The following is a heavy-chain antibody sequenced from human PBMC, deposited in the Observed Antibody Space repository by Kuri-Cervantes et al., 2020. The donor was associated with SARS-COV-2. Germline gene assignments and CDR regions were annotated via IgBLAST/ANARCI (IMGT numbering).Heavy chain of an antibody. J-gene: IGHJ5*02. CDR3: ARGLRYCSSTSCLGRWFDP. Sequence: GSLRLSCAVYGGSFSGYYWSWIRQPPGKGLEWIGEINHSGSTNYNPSLKSRVTISVDKSKNQFSLKLSSVTAADTAVYYCARGLRYCSSTSCLGRWFDPWGQGTLVTVSS. CDR1: GGSFSGYY. V-gene: IGHV4-34*01. CDR2: INHSGST. D-gene: IGHD2-2*01.